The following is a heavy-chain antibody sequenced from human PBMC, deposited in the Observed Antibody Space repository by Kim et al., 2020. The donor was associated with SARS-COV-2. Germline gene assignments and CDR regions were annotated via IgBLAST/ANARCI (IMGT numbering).Heavy chain of an antibody. CDR3: AKDGEIFSSPEYFQH. Sequence: GGSLRLSCAASGFTFDDYAMHWVRQAPGKGLEWVSGISWNSGSIGYAESVKGRFTISRDNAKNSLYLQMNSLRVEDTALYYCAKDGEIFSSPEYFQHWGQGTLVTVSS. CDR1: GFTFDDYA. CDR2: ISWNSGSI. V-gene: IGHV3-9*01. D-gene: IGHD6-13*01. J-gene: IGHJ1*01.